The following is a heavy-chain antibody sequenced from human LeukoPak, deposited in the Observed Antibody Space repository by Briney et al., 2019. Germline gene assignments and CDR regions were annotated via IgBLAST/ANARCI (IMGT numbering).Heavy chain of an antibody. CDR3: AREALLYYDSSGYYLGWFRH. J-gene: IGHJ1*01. CDR2: IIPIFGTA. Sequence: ASVKVSCKASGGTFSSYAISWVRQAPGQGLEWMGRIIPIFGTANYAQKFQGRVTITTDESTSTAYMELSSLRSEDTAVYYCAREALLYYDSSGYYLGWFRHWGQGTLVTVSS. CDR1: GGTFSSYA. V-gene: IGHV1-69*05. D-gene: IGHD3-22*01.